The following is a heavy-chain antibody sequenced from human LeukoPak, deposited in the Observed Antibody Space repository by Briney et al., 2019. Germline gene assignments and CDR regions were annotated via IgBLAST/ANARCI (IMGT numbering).Heavy chain of an antibody. J-gene: IGHJ4*02. Sequence: PGGSLRLSCAASGFTFSSYWMSWVRQAPGKGLEWVANIKQDGSEKYYVDSVKGRFTISRDNAKNSLYLQMNSLRAEDTAVYYCARDWDDAGYSSGWTPGYWGQGTLVTVSS. CDR3: ARDWDDAGYSSGWTPGY. V-gene: IGHV3-7*03. D-gene: IGHD6-19*01. CDR2: IKQDGSEK. CDR1: GFTFSSYW.